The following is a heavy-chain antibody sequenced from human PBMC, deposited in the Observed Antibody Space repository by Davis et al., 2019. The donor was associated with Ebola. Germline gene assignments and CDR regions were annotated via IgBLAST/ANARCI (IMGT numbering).Heavy chain of an antibody. Sequence: ETLSLTCAVSGGSISSSNWWSWVRQAPGKGLEWVANIKQDGSEKYYVDSVKGRFTISRDNAKNSLYLQMNSLRAEDTAVYYCASGLRGRSYYYGMDVWGQGTTVTVSS. D-gene: IGHD3-16*01. J-gene: IGHJ6*02. V-gene: IGHV3-7*03. CDR2: IKQDGSEK. CDR1: GGSISSSNW. CDR3: ASGLRGRSYYYGMDV.